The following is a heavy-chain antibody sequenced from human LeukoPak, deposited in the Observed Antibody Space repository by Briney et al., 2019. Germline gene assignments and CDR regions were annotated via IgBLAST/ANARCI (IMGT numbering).Heavy chain of an antibody. J-gene: IGHJ4*02. V-gene: IGHV3-66*01. CDR3: ARERLDYGDYVFDY. Sequence: GGSLRLSCAASGFTFSSYGMHWVRQAPGKGLEWVSVIYSGGSTYYADSVKGRFTISRDNSKNTLYLQMNSLRAEDTAVYYCARERLDYGDYVFDYWGQGTLVTVSS. D-gene: IGHD4-17*01. CDR1: GFTFSSYG. CDR2: IYSGGST.